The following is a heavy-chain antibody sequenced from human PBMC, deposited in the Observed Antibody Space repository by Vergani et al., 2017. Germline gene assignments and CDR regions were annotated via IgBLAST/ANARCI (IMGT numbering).Heavy chain of an antibody. J-gene: IGHJ2*01. Sequence: EVQLVESGGGLVQPGRSLRLSCAASGFTFDDYAMHWVRQAPGKGLEWVSGISWNSGSIGYADSVKGRFTISRDNAKNSLYLQMNSLRAEDTALYYCAKGSGSYFAAGWYFDLWGRGNLVTVSS. CDR3: AKGSGSYFAAGWYFDL. CDR2: ISWNSGSI. D-gene: IGHD1-26*01. V-gene: IGHV3-9*01. CDR1: GFTFDDYA.